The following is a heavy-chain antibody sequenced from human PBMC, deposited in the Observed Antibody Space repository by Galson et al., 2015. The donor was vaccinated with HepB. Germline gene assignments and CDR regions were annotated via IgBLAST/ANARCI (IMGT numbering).Heavy chain of an antibody. Sequence: SLRLSCAASGFTFSSYSMNWVRQGPGKGLEWVSYISSSSSTTHYADSVKGRFTISRDNAKNSLYLQMNSLRDEDTAVYYCARDIGSYYGLDYWGQGTLVTVSS. CDR1: GFTFSSYS. CDR3: ARDIGSYYGLDY. D-gene: IGHD1-26*01. J-gene: IGHJ4*02. CDR2: ISSSSSTT. V-gene: IGHV3-48*02.